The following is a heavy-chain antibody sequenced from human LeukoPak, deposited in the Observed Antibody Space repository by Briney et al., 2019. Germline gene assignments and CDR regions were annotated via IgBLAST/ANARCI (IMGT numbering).Heavy chain of an antibody. D-gene: IGHD2-2*01. Sequence: SETLSLTCAVYGGSFSGYYWSWIRQPPGKGLEWIGEINHSGSTNYNPSLKSRVTISVDTSKNQFSLKLSSVTAADTAVYYCARQRVPDALNWFDPWGQGTLVTVSS. CDR1: GGSFSGYY. V-gene: IGHV4-34*01. CDR3: ARQRVPDALNWFDP. J-gene: IGHJ5*02. CDR2: INHSGST.